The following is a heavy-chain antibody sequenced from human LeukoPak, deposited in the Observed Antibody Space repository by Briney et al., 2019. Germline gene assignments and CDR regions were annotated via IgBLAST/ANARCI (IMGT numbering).Heavy chain of an antibody. CDR3: AKSGRRDDYYYYYYMDV. V-gene: IGHV3-30*02. Sequence: TGGSLRLSCAASGFTFSSYGMHWVRQAPGKGLEWVAFIRYDGSNKYYADSVKGRFTISRDNSKNTLYLQMNSLRAEDTAVYYCAKSGRRDDYYYYYYMDVWGKGTTVTVSS. CDR2: IRYDGSNK. CDR1: GFTFSSYG. D-gene: IGHD6-25*01. J-gene: IGHJ6*03.